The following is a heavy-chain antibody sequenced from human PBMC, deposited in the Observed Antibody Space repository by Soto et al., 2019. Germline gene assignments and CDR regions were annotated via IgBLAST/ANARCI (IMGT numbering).Heavy chain of an antibody. CDR2: IGANGGGT. D-gene: IGHD4-17*01. CDR3: ARDPNGDYLGAFDF. J-gene: IGHJ3*01. CDR1: EFTFSNYA. Sequence: GGSLRLSCAASEFTFSNYAMSWVRQAPGKGLDWVSGIGANGGGTYYADSVKGRFIISTGNSKNTLYLQMNSLRAEDTALYYCARDPNGDYLGAFDFWGQKTMVTVSS. V-gene: IGHV3-23*01.